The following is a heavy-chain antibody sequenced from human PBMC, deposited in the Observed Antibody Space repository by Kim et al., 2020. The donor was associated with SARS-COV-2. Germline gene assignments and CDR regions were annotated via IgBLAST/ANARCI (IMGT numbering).Heavy chain of an antibody. CDR1: GYTFISYG. J-gene: IGHJ4*02. D-gene: IGHD2-2*02. Sequence: ASVKVSCKTSGYTFISYGITWVRQAPGQGLEWVGWISGYSGNTEYAQNLQDRDSMTRDTATSTAYVEGRSLRSDDAAVYYCARGDYTHFDFWGQGTLVTVSS. V-gene: IGHV1-18*01. CDR3: ARGDYTHFDF. CDR2: ISGYSGNT.